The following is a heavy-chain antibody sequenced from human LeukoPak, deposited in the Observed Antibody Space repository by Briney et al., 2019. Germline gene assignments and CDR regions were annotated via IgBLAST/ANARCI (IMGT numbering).Heavy chain of an antibody. CDR2: ISGSGGST. CDR1: GFTFSSYA. V-gene: IGHV3-23*01. D-gene: IGHD2-15*01. J-gene: IGHJ6*02. Sequence: PGGSLRLSCAASGFTFSSYAMSWVRQAPGKGLEWVSVISGSGGSTYYADSVKGRFTISRDNSKNTLYLQMNSLRVEDTAGYYCAKSPVPCCSGGSCYGMDVWGQGTTVTVSS. CDR3: AKSPVPCCSGGSCYGMDV.